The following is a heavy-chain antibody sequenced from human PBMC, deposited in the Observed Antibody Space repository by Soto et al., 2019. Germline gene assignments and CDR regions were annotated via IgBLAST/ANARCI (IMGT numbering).Heavy chain of an antibody. Sequence: QVQLVESGGGVVQPGRSLRLSCEASGFTFSNYALHWVRQAPGKGLEWVAVISDDGSNKYYADSVKGRFTIFRDNSKNTLYLQMNSLRAEDTAVYYCARDRFASSWSYFDYWGQGTPVTVSS. CDR2: ISDDGSNK. D-gene: IGHD6-13*01. J-gene: IGHJ4*02. CDR3: ARDRFASSWSYFDY. V-gene: IGHV3-30-3*01. CDR1: GFTFSNYA.